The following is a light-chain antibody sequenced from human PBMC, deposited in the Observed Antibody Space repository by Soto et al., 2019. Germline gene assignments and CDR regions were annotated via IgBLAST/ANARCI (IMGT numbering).Light chain of an antibody. Sequence: QTVVTQEPSFSVSPGGTVTLTCGLSSGSVSTTYYPSWYQQTPGQAPRTLMYSTNTRSSGVPDRFSGSILGNKAALTITGAQADDESDYYCALYMGSGIWVFGGGTKLTVL. CDR1: SGSVSTTYY. CDR2: STN. CDR3: ALYMGSGIWV. V-gene: IGLV8-61*01. J-gene: IGLJ3*02.